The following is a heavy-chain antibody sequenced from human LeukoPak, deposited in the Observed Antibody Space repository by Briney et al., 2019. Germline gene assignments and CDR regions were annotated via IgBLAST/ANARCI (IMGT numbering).Heavy chain of an antibody. CDR3: ARIIFGCSSTSCYFWFDP. CDR2: ISAYNGNT. V-gene: IGHV1-18*04. CDR1: GYTFTGYY. D-gene: IGHD2-2*01. J-gene: IGHJ5*02. Sequence: ASVKVSCKASGYTFTGYYMHWVRQAPGQGLEWMGWISAYNGNTNYAQKLQGRVTMTTDTSTSTAYMELRSLRSDDTAVYYCARIIFGCSSTSCYFWFDPWGQGTLVTVSS.